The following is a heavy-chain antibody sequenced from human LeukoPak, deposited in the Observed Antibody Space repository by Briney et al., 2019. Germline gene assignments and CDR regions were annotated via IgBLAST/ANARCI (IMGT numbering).Heavy chain of an antibody. V-gene: IGHV3-49*04. CDR2: IRGKSYGETT. CDR3: AALTPGVVIAVPFDP. Sequence: GGSLRLSCAASGFSFNRYSMNWVRQAPGKGLEWVGFIRGKSYGETTEYAASVKDRFSISRDDSKSVAYLQMNNLKIEDTAVYYCAALTPGVVIAVPFDPWGQGTLVAVSS. J-gene: IGHJ5*02. CDR1: GFSFNRYS. D-gene: IGHD2-15*01.